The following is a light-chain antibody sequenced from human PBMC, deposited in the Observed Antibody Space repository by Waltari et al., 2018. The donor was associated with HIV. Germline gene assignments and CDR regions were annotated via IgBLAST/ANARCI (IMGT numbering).Light chain of an antibody. V-gene: IGLV2-14*01. Sequence: QSALTQPASVSGSPGQSITISCTGTSSDIGGYNFVPWYQQPPGRAPRLMIYEVTSRPSGVSNRFSGSRSGNTASLTISGLQAEDEADYYCSSYTSSATGVLFGGGTTLTVL. CDR3: SSYTSSATGVL. CDR2: EVT. CDR1: SSDIGGYNF. J-gene: IGLJ2*01.